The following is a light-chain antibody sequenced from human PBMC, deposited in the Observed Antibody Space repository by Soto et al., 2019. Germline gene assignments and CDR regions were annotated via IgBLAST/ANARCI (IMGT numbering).Light chain of an antibody. J-gene: IGLJ7*01. V-gene: IGLV2-14*01. CDR1: SSDVGGYSF. CDR2: EVT. Sequence: QSALTQPASVSGSPGQSITISCTGTSSDVGGYSFVSWYQQHPGKAPKLIIYEVTSRPSGVSDRFSGSKSGNTASLTISGLQAEDEADYYCSSSRSTSTLGVFGGGTQLTVL. CDR3: SSSRSTSTLGV.